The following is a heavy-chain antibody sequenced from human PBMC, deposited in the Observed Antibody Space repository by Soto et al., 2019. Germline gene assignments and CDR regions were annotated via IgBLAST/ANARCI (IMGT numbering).Heavy chain of an antibody. CDR1: GGTFSSYA. Sequence: SVKVSCKASGGTFSSYAISWVRQAPGQGLEWMGGIIPISDTTNYAQEFQGRVTITADESTSTAYMELSSLRSEDTAVYYCARSQGSSTSLEIYYYYYYGMDVWGQGTTVTVSS. J-gene: IGHJ6*02. D-gene: IGHD2-2*01. V-gene: IGHV1-69*13. CDR2: IIPISDTT. CDR3: ARSQGSSTSLEIYYYYYYGMDV.